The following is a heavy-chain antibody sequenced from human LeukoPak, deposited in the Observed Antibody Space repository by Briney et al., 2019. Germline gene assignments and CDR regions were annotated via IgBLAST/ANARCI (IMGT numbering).Heavy chain of an antibody. CDR1: GGSISSSSYY. V-gene: IGHV4-39*07. Sequence: SETLSLTCTVSGGSISSSSYYWGWIRQPPGKGLEWIGSIYYSGTTHYNPSLESRVTISVDTSKNQFSLKLASVTAADKAVYYCARDSGPWGVFDPWGQGTLVTVSS. J-gene: IGHJ5*02. D-gene: IGHD3-10*01. CDR2: IYYSGTT. CDR3: ARDSGPWGVFDP.